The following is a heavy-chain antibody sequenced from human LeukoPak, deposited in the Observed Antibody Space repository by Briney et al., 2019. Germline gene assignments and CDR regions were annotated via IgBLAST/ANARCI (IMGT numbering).Heavy chain of an antibody. V-gene: IGHV1-18*01. J-gene: IGHJ4*02. CDR3: ARVQDPRTMIVVVMDY. D-gene: IGHD3-22*01. Sequence: ASVKVSCKASGYTFTSYGISWVRQAPGQGLEWMGWISAYNGNTNYAQKLQGRVTMTTDTSTSTAYMELRSLRSDDTAVYYCARVQDPRTMIVVVMDYWGQGTLVTVSS. CDR1: GYTFTSYG. CDR2: ISAYNGNT.